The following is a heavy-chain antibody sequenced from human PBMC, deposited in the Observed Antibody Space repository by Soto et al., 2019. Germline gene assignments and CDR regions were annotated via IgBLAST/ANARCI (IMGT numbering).Heavy chain of an antibody. J-gene: IGHJ6*03. D-gene: IGHD2-15*01. CDR1: GYTFTSYD. CDR2: MNPNSGNT. Sequence: EASVKVSCKASGYTFTSYDINWVRQATGQGLEWMGWMNPNSGNTGYAQKFQGRVTMTRNTSISTAYMELSSLRSEDTAVYYCARGGTTYCSGGSCPYYYYMDVWGKGTTVTVSS. CDR3: ARGGTTYCSGGSCPYYYYMDV. V-gene: IGHV1-8*01.